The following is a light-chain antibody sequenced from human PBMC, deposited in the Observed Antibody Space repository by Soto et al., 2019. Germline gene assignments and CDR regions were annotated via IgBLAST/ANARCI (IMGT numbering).Light chain of an antibody. J-gene: IGKJ5*01. CDR3: QQRSNWPPLT. CDR2: DAS. CDR1: QXVSSY. V-gene: IGKV3-11*01. Sequence: QSPATLSLSPXXRATLSXXXXQXVSSYLAWYQQKPGQAPRLLIYDASNRATGIPARFSGSGSGTDFTLTISSLEPEDFAVYYCQQRSNWPPLTFGQGTRLEIK.